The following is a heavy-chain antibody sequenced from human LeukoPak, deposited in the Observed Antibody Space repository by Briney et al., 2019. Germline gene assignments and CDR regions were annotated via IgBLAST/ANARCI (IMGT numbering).Heavy chain of an antibody. V-gene: IGHV4-4*02. D-gene: IGHD5-18*01. Sequence: PSETLSLTCAVSGGSISSSNWWSWVRQPPGKGLEWIGEIYHSGSTNYNPSLKSRVTISVDKSKNQFSLKLSSVTAADTAVYYCARDTTAMVIPASPGYFDLWGRGTLVTVSS. CDR2: IYHSGST. J-gene: IGHJ2*01. CDR1: GGSISSSNW. CDR3: ARDTTAMVIPASPGYFDL.